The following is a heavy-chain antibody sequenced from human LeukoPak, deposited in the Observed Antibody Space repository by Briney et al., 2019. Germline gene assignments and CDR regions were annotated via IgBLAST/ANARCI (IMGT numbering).Heavy chain of an antibody. Sequence: ETLSLTCAVYGGSFSGYYWSWIRQPPGKGLEWVSAISVSGNTYHADSVKGRFTISRDSSKNTLYLQMNRLRAEDAAVYYCAKDPDCTSGVCYTFFDYWGQGTLVTVSS. CDR1: GGSFSGYY. V-gene: IGHV3-23*01. J-gene: IGHJ4*02. CDR3: AKDPDCTSGVCYTFFDY. CDR2: ISVSGNT. D-gene: IGHD2-8*01.